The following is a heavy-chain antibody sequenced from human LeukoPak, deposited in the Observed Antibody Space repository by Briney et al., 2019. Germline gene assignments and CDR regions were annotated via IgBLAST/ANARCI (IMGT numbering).Heavy chain of an antibody. CDR1: GFTFSSYS. Sequence: GGSLRLSCAGSGFTFSSYSMNWVRQAPGKGLEWVSSISSSSSYIYYADSVKGRFTISRDNAKNSLYLQMNSLRAEDTAVYYRARFSDFYDFWSGPTSYGMDVWGQGTTVTVSS. V-gene: IGHV3-21*01. CDR2: ISSSSSYI. J-gene: IGHJ6*02. CDR3: ARFSDFYDFWSGPTSYGMDV. D-gene: IGHD3-3*01.